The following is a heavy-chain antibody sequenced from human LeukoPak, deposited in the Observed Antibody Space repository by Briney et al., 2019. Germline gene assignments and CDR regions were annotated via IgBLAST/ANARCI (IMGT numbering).Heavy chain of an antibody. Sequence: ASVKVSRKASGYTFTSYGIRWVRQAPAQGLEWMGWISAYKGNTNYAQKLQGRVTMTTDTSTSTAYMELRSLRSNDTAVYYCAREFNWNDVSDYWGQGTLVTVSS. CDR2: ISAYKGNT. D-gene: IGHD1-20*01. V-gene: IGHV1-18*01. CDR3: AREFNWNDVSDY. CDR1: GYTFTSYG. J-gene: IGHJ4*02.